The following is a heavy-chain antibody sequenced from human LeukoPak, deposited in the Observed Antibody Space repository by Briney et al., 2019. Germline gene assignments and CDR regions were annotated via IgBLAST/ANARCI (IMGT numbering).Heavy chain of an antibody. CDR2: SYYSGST. CDR3: ARATYDLLTGYYLDS. Sequence: SQTLSLTCSVSGGSITSGRYYWTWIRQYPEKGLEWIGYSYYSGSTHFKPSLKSRATISLDKSKNQFSLNLTSATAADMAVYYCARATYDLLTGYYLDSWGQGTLVTVSS. D-gene: IGHD3-9*01. J-gene: IGHJ4*02. V-gene: IGHV4-31*03. CDR1: GGSITSGRYY.